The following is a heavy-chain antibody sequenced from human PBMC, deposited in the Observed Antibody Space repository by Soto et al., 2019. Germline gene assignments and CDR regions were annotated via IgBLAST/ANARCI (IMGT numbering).Heavy chain of an antibody. CDR1: GGSISSGGYY. CDR2: IYYSGST. J-gene: IGHJ6*02. V-gene: IGHV4-31*03. Sequence: TSETLSLTCTVSGGSISSGGYYWSWIRQHPGKGLEWIGYIYYSGSTYYNPSLKSRVTISVDTSKNQFSLKLSSVTAADTAVYYCASGGYSYGYYYYYYGMDVWGQGTTVTVSS. CDR3: ASGGYSYGYYYYYYGMDV. D-gene: IGHD5-18*01.